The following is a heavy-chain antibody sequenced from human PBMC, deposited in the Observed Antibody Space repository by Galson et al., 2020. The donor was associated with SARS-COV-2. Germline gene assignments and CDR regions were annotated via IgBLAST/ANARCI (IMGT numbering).Heavy chain of an antibody. D-gene: IGHD3-10*01. V-gene: IGHV3-30*18. CDR3: AKDSAGMLLWFGRVEGDAFDI. CDR1: GFTFSSYG. CDR2: ISYDGSNK. Sequence: GGSLRLSCAASGFTFSSYGMHWVRQAPGKGLEWVAVISYDGSNKYYADSVKGRFTVSRDNSKNTLYLQMNSLRAEDTAVYYCAKDSAGMLLWFGRVEGDAFDIWGQGTMVTVSS. J-gene: IGHJ3*02.